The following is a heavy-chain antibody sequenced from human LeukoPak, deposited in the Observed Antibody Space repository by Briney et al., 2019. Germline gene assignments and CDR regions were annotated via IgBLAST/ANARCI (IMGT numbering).Heavy chain of an antibody. CDR1: GDSITRSDYY. V-gene: IGHV4-39*07. CDR3: ARGGEYCSGGSCYYYYGMDV. J-gene: IGHJ6*02. Sequence: SETLSLTCTVSGDSITRSDYYWGWIRQPPGKGLERIGSIYYSGASFYNPSLKSRVTISVDTSKNQFSLNLSSVTAADTAVYYCARGGEYCSGGSCYYYYGMDVWGQGTTVTVSS. CDR2: IYYSGAS. D-gene: IGHD2-15*01.